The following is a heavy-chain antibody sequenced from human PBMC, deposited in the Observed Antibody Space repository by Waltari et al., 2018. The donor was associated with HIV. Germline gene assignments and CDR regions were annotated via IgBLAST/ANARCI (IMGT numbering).Heavy chain of an antibody. CDR2: ISRGSNFR. CDR3: ARSLAVAGTRGFGMDV. V-gene: IGHV3-21*01. D-gene: IGHD6-19*01. CDR1: GFTFSSYS. Sequence: EVQLVESGGGLVKPGGSLRLSCAAAGFTFSSYSLNWVRQAPGKGVEVDSYISRGSNFRYYVDSMKGRFTSSRDNAKNSLYLQMNSLRAGDTALYYGARSLAVAGTRGFGMDVWGQGTTVTVSS. J-gene: IGHJ6*02.